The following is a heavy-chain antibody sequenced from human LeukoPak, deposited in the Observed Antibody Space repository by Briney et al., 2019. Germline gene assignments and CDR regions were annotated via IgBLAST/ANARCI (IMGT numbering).Heavy chain of an antibody. CDR3: ARSADKVDIVVVPAAISFDY. CDR1: GGSISSYY. CDR2: INHSGST. V-gene: IGHV4-34*01. Sequence: TPSETLSLTCTVSGGSISSYYWSWIRQPPGKGLEWIGEINHSGSTNYNPSLKSRVTISVDTSKNQFSLKLSSVTAADTAVYYCARSADKVDIVVVPAAISFDYWGQGTLVTVSS. D-gene: IGHD2-2*02. J-gene: IGHJ4*02.